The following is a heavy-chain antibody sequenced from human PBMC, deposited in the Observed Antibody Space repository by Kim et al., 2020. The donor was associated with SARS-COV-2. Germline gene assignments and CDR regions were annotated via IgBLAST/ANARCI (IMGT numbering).Heavy chain of an antibody. CDR1: CGSFSGYY. V-gene: IGHV4-34*01. CDR2: INHSGST. CDR3: ALIDCSGSSCYPIFDY. Sequence: SETLSLTCAVYCGSFSGYYWSWIRQPPGKGLEWIGEINHSGSTNYNPSLKSRVSISVDTSKNQFSLKLSSVTAADTAVYYCALIDCSGSSCYPIFDYWGQGTLVTVSS. D-gene: IGHD2-15*01. J-gene: IGHJ4*02.